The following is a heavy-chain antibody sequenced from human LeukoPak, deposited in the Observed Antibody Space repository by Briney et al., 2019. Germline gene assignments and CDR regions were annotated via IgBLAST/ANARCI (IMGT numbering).Heavy chain of an antibody. J-gene: IGHJ4*02. CDR3: ARGQFPRYFDWIMGRGGYYFDY. Sequence: PSETLSPTCAVSGYSISSGYYWGWIRQPPGKGLEWIGTIYHSGSTYYNPSHKSRVTISVDTSKNQFSLKLSSVTAADTAVYYCARGQFPRYFDWIMGRGGYYFDYWGQGTLVTDSS. CDR2: IYHSGST. CDR1: GYSISSGYY. D-gene: IGHD3-9*01. V-gene: IGHV4-38-2*01.